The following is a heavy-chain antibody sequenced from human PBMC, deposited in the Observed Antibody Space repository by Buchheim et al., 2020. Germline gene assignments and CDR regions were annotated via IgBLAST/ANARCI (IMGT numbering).Heavy chain of an antibody. J-gene: IGHJ4*02. D-gene: IGHD1-26*01. Sequence: QVQLVESGGGMVEPGRSLRLSCVACGFRLRRYDMHGVRHAPGKGLEWVAVIWYDGVNKYYADSVKGRFTISRDNSKNTQYLQMNSLRAEDTAVYYCARASSGSYEYYFDYWGQGTL. V-gene: IGHV3-33*01. CDR2: IWYDGVNK. CDR1: GFRLRRYD. CDR3: ARASSGSYEYYFDY.